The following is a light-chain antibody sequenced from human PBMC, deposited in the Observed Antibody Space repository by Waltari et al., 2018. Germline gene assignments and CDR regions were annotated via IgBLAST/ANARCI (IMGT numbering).Light chain of an antibody. Sequence: EIVMTQSPATLSVSPGERAPLSCRASQSVSSSLALYQQKPGQAPRLLIYGASTRATGLPARFSGSGSGTEFTLMISSLQSEDFAVYYCQQYNNWPLTFGGGTRVEI. CDR2: GAS. J-gene: IGKJ4*01. CDR3: QQYNNWPLT. V-gene: IGKV3-15*01. CDR1: QSVSSS.